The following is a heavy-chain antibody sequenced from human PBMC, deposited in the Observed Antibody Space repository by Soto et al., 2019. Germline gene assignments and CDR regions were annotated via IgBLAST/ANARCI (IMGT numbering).Heavy chain of an antibody. D-gene: IGHD1-20*01. CDR3: AKAPYNWNDRYYMDV. V-gene: IGHV3-23*01. CDR2: ISGSGGST. CDR1: GFTFSSYA. J-gene: IGHJ6*03. Sequence: GGSLRLSCAASGFTFSSYAMSWVRQAPGKGLEWVSAISGSGGSTYYADSVKGRFTISRDNSKNTLYLQMNSLRAEDTAVYYCAKAPYNWNDRYYMDVWGKGTTVTVSS.